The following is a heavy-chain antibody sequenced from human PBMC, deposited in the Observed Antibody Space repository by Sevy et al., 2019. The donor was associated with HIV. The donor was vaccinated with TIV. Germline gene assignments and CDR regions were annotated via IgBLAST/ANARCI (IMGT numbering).Heavy chain of an antibody. CDR1: GGSISSYY. Sequence: SETLSLTCTVSGGSISSYYWGWIRQPPGKGLEWIGYIYYSGSTNYNPSLKSRVTISVDTSKNQFSLKLSSVTAADTAVYYCARAKKYCSSTSCYWWFDPWGQGTLVTVSS. CDR3: ARAKKYCSSTSCYWWFDP. D-gene: IGHD2-2*01. V-gene: IGHV4-59*01. J-gene: IGHJ5*02. CDR2: IYYSGST.